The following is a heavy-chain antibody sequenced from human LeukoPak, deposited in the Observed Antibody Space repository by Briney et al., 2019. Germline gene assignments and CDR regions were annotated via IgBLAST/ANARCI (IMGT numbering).Heavy chain of an antibody. V-gene: IGHV3-23*01. D-gene: IGHD4-17*01. Sequence: GGSLRLSCAASGFTFSNYGMSWVRQAPGKGLEWVSVIKGSGAGTYYADSVKGRFTISRDNSKNTLYLQMNSLRAEDTAVYYCARGGDYGDYDDWGQGTLVTVSS. CDR3: ARGGDYGDYDD. J-gene: IGHJ4*02. CDR1: GFTFSNYG. CDR2: IKGSGAGT.